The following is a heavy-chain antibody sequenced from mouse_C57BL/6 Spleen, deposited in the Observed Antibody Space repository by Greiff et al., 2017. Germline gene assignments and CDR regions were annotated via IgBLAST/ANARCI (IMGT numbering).Heavy chain of an antibody. V-gene: IGHV1-52*01. CDR3: ARRGILGAMDY. CDR1: GYTFTSYW. J-gene: IGHJ4*01. CDR2: IDPSDSET. Sequence: VQLQESGAELVRPGSSVKLSCTASGYTFTSYWMHWVKQRPIQGLEWIGNIDPSDSETHYTQKFQDKATLTVDKSSSTAYMQLSSLTSEDSAVYYCARRGILGAMDYWGQGTSVTVAS.